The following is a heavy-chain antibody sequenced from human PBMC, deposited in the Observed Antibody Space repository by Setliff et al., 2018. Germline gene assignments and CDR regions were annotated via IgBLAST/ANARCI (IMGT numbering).Heavy chain of an antibody. CDR1: GYTFTNYG. Sequence: ASVKVSCKASGYTFTNYGITWVRQAPGQGLEWMGWISAYDGNTKFAQNIQGRVTITADESTSTAYMELSSLRSEDTAMYYCAREGYNYGYLFDIWGQGTMVTVSS. CDR3: AREGYNYGYLFDI. J-gene: IGHJ3*02. V-gene: IGHV1-18*01. CDR2: ISAYDGNT. D-gene: IGHD5-18*01.